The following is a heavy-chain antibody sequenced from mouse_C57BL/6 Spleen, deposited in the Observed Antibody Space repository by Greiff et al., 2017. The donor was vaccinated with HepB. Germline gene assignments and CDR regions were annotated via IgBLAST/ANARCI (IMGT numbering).Heavy chain of an antibody. D-gene: IGHD1-1*01. V-gene: IGHV14-4*01. CDR2: IDPENGDT. J-gene: IGHJ3*01. Sequence: EVQGVESGAELVRPGASVKLSCTASGFNIKDDYMHWVKQRPEQGLEWIGWIDPENGDTEYASKFQGKATITADTSSNTAYLQLSSLTSEDTAVYYCTTCGHYYGSSVFAYWGQGTLVTVSA. CDR1: GFNIKDDY. CDR3: TTCGHYYGSSVFAY.